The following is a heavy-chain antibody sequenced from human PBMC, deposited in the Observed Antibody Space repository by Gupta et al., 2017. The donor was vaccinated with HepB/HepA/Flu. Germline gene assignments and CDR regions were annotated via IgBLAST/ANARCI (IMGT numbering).Heavy chain of an antibody. CDR1: GFLFSHSE. J-gene: IGHJ4*02. V-gene: IGHV3-48*03. Sequence: EVQLVESGGGLVQPGGSLRLSCEASGFLFSHSELNWVRQAPGMGPGWIAYVTASGGVVYYADSVKGRFTVSKDNARNSLYLHMNSLRVEDTALYYCAREIPGCGGDCNDYWGQGTRVTVSS. D-gene: IGHD2-21*02. CDR3: AREIPGCGGDCNDY. CDR2: VTASGGVV.